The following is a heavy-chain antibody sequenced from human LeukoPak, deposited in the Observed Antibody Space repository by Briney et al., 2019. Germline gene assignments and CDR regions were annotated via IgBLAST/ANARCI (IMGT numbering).Heavy chain of an antibody. CDR3: ARQIAMAKYYYYGMDV. V-gene: IGHV3-20*04. J-gene: IGHJ6*02. CDR2: ISWNGGRT. Sequence: GGSLRLSCVASGFTLDGVGVSWVRQAPGKGLEWVSGISWNGGRTAYGDAVKGRFTISRDNAKNSLFLQMKSLRAEDTALYYCARQIAMAKYYYYGMDVWGPGTTVTVSS. D-gene: IGHD5-18*01. CDR1: GFTLDGVG.